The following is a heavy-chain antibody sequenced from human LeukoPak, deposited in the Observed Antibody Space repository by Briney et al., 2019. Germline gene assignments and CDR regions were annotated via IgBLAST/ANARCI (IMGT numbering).Heavy chain of an antibody. Sequence: GASVKDSSMPPGYTFTGANTHWVRQAPGQRGEWMKSNNPNRGRVNYPKTFEGSVTKSRDTPISTAYMELSSRTTDATALYYCATDGAVAGTAYPEYWGQGTLVTVSS. J-gene: IGHJ4*02. CDR3: ATDGAVAGTAYPEY. V-gene: IGHV1-2*02. D-gene: IGHD6-19*01. CDR1: GYTFTGAN. CDR2: NNPNRGRV.